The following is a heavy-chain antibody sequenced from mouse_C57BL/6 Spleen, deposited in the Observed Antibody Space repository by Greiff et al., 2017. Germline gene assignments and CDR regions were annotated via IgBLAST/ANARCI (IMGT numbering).Heavy chain of an antibody. D-gene: IGHD1-1*01. CDR3: ARGSSTGYAMDY. Sequence: VQLQESGAELVKPGASVKISCKASGYAFSSYWMNWVKQRPGQGLEWIGQIYPGDGDTNYNGKFKGKATLTADKSSSTAYMQLSSLASEDSAVYFCARGSSTGYAMDYWGQGTSGTVAS. CDR2: IYPGDGDT. CDR1: GYAFSSYW. V-gene: IGHV1-80*01. J-gene: IGHJ4*01.